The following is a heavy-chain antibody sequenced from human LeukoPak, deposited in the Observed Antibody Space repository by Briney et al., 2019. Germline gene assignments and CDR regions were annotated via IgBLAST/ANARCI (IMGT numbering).Heavy chain of an antibody. Sequence: GGSLRLSCAASGFTFSSYDMHWVRQATGKGLEWVSAIGTAGDTYYPGSVKGRLTISRENAKNSLYLQMNSLRAGDTAVYYCARGAVWFGAYGMDVWGQGTTVTVSS. J-gene: IGHJ6*02. D-gene: IGHD3-10*01. V-gene: IGHV3-13*01. CDR3: ARGAVWFGAYGMDV. CDR1: GFTFSSYD. CDR2: IGTAGDT.